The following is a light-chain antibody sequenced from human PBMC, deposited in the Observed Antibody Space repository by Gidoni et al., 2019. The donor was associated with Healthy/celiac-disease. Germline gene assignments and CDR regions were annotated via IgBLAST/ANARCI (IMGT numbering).Light chain of an antibody. CDR1: SSNIGAGYD. Sequence: QSVLTQPPSVSGAPRQRVTISGTGSSSNIGAGYDVHWYQQLPGTAPKLLIYGNSNRPSGVPDRFSGSKSGTSASLAITGLQAEDEADYYCQSYDSSLSGSEVFGGGTKLTVL. V-gene: IGLV1-40*01. CDR3: QSYDSSLSGSEV. J-gene: IGLJ3*02. CDR2: GNS.